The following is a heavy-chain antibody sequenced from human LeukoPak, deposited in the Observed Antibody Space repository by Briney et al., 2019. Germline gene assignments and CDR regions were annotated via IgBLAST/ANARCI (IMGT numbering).Heavy chain of an antibody. V-gene: IGHV3-21*01. Sequence: PGGSLRLSCAASGFTFDDYAMHWVRQAPGKGLEWVSSISSSSSYIYYADSVKGRFTISRDNAENSLYLQMNSLRAEDTAVYYCARDLGDGSYWGQGTLVTVSS. D-gene: IGHD4-17*01. CDR3: ARDLGDGSY. CDR1: GFTFDDYA. CDR2: ISSSSSYI. J-gene: IGHJ4*02.